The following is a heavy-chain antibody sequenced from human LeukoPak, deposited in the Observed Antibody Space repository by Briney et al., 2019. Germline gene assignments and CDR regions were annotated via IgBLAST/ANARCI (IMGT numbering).Heavy chain of an antibody. Sequence: ASVKVSCKASGFAFTNYGFSWVRQAPGQGLEWMGWISAYNGYTDYAQKFQIRVTMTTDTSTSTAYMELSRLRSDDTAVYYCARVLIAKDAFDIWGQGTVVTVSS. CDR2: ISAYNGYT. J-gene: IGHJ3*02. V-gene: IGHV1-18*01. CDR1: GFAFTNYG. D-gene: IGHD2/OR15-2a*01. CDR3: ARVLIAKDAFDI.